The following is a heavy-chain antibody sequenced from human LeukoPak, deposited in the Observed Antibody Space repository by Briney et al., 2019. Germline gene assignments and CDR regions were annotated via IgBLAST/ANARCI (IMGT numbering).Heavy chain of an antibody. Sequence: TSVKVSCKASGFTFTSSAVQWVRQARGQRLEWIGWIVVGSGNTNYAQKFQERVTITRDVSTSTAYMELSSLRSEDTAVYYCAATRWLREYSSSKYYFDYWGQGTLVTVSS. CDR1: GFTFTSSA. CDR3: AATRWLREYSSSKYYFDY. J-gene: IGHJ4*02. V-gene: IGHV1-58*01. CDR2: IVVGSGNT. D-gene: IGHD6-6*01.